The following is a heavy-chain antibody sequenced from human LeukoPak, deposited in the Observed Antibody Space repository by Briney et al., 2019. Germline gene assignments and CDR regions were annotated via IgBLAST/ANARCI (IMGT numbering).Heavy chain of an antibody. CDR1: GFTFSSFG. CDR2: ISSSGSTI. CDR3: ARSQMATITWGYFDY. V-gene: IGHV3-48*04. J-gene: IGHJ4*02. Sequence: GGSLRLSCAAAGFTFSSFGMNWVRRAPGKGLEWVSYISSSGSTIYYADSVKGRFTISRDNAKNSLYLQMNSLRAEDTAVYYCARSQMATITWGYFDYWGQGTLVTVSS. D-gene: IGHD5-24*01.